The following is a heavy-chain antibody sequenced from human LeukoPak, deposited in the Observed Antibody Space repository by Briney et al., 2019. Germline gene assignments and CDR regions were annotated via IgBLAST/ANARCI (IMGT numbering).Heavy chain of an antibody. CDR1: GFTFSSYG. V-gene: IGHV3-30*18. Sequence: PGGSLRLSCAASGFTFSSYGMHWVRQAPGKGLEWVAFISYDGSNKYYADSVKGRFTISRDNSKNTLYLQMNSLRAEDTAVYYCAKAGGVYYYGSGSYYNMMSFDYWGQGTLVTVSS. CDR2: ISYDGSNK. J-gene: IGHJ4*02. CDR3: AKAGGVYYYGSGSYYNMMSFDY. D-gene: IGHD3-10*01.